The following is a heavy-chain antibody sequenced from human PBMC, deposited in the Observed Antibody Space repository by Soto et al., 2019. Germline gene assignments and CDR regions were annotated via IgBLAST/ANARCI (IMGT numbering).Heavy chain of an antibody. D-gene: IGHD5-18*01. CDR1: GGSISSGDYY. Sequence: PSETLSLTCTVYGGSISSGDYYWSWIRQPPGKGLEWIGYIYYSGTTYYNPSLKSRVTISVDTSKNQSSLKVNSVTAADTAVYYCARALIQLWPHYYYGMDVWGQGTTVTVSS. CDR2: IYYSGTT. V-gene: IGHV4-30-4*01. J-gene: IGHJ6*02. CDR3: ARALIQLWPHYYYGMDV.